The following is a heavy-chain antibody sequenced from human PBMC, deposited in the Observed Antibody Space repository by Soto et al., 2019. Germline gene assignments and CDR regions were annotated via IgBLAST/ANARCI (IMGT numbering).Heavy chain of an antibody. CDR3: AREITYYDILTGHPHNWFDP. D-gene: IGHD3-9*01. Sequence: QVQLVESGGGVVQPGRSLRLSCAASGFTFSNYGMHWVRQAPGKGLEWVAVIWYDGSNKYYADSVKGRFTISRDNSKNTLYLQMNSLRAEDTAVYYCAREITYYDILTGHPHNWFDPWGQGTLVTVSS. V-gene: IGHV3-33*01. J-gene: IGHJ5*02. CDR2: IWYDGSNK. CDR1: GFTFSNYG.